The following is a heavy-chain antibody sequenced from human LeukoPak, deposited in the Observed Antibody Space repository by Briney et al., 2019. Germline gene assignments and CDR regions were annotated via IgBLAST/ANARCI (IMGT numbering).Heavy chain of an antibody. J-gene: IGHJ4*02. CDR2: FDPEDGET. V-gene: IGHV1-24*01. Sequence: ASVKVSCKVSGYTLTELSMHWVRQAPGKGLEWMGDFDPEDGETIYAQKFQGRVTMTEDTSTDTAYMELSSLRSEDTAVYYCATDLSGSGSPQEWGQGTLVTVSS. CDR3: ATDLSGSGSPQE. CDR1: GYTLTELS. D-gene: IGHD3-10*01.